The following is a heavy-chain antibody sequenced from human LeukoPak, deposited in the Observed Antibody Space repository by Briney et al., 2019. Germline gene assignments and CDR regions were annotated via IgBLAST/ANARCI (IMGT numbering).Heavy chain of an antibody. CDR3: ARRRGDGYFDY. D-gene: IGHD5-24*01. CDR1: GGSISSSSYY. V-gene: IGHV4-39*07. Sequence: SETLSLTCIVSGGSISSSSYYWDWIRQAPGEGLEWIGNFYDSGNTRYNPSLKSRVTISADTSKNQSSLKLSSVTAADTAMYYCARRRGDGYFDYWGLGTLVTVSS. CDR2: FYDSGNT. J-gene: IGHJ4*02.